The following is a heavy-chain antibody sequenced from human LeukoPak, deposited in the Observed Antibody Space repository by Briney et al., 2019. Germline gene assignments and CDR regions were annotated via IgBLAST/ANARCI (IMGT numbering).Heavy chain of an antibody. CDR1: GFTFSRYD. Sequence: PGGSLRLSCAASGFTFSRYDMHWVRQDTGKRLEWVSAIGTAGDTYYPGSVKGRFIISREDAKNSLYLQMNSLRAGDTAVYYCARVQYYDFWSGYYSLRSFDYWGQGALVTVSS. V-gene: IGHV3-13*01. CDR3: ARVQYYDFWSGYYSLRSFDY. D-gene: IGHD3-3*01. J-gene: IGHJ4*02. CDR2: IGTAGDT.